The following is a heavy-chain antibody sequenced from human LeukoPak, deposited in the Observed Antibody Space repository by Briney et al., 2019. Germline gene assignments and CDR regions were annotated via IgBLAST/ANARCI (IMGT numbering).Heavy chain of an antibody. V-gene: IGHV4-34*01. CDR1: GGSFSGYY. D-gene: IGHD2-15*01. J-gene: IGHJ4*02. CDR2: INHSGST. Sequence: SETLSLTCAVYGGSFSGYYWSWIRQPPGKGLEWIGEINHSGSTNYNPSLKSRVTISVDTSKNQFSLKLSSGTAADTAVYYCARGLSAIVYWGQGTLVSVSS. CDR3: ARGLSAIVY.